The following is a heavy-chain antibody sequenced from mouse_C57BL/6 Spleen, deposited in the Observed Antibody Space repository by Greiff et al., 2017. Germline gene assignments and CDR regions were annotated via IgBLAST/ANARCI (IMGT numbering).Heavy chain of an antibody. CDR3: ARTYGSGYVNYAMDY. V-gene: IGHV1-55*01. D-gene: IGHD3-2*02. CDR1: GYTFTSYW. J-gene: IGHJ4*01. Sequence: QVQLQQSGAELVKPGASVKMSCKASGYTFTSYWITWVKQRPGQGLEWIGDIYPGSGSTNYNEKFKSKATLTVDTSSSTAYMQLSSLTSEDSAVYYCARTYGSGYVNYAMDYWGQGTSVTVSS. CDR2: IYPGSGST.